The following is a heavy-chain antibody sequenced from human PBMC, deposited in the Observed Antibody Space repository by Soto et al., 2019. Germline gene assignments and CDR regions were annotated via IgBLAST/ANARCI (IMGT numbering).Heavy chain of an antibody. D-gene: IGHD3-3*01. V-gene: IGHV4-59*01. CDR3: ARELRFFYNAFDI. Sequence: PSETLSLTCTVSGGSISSYYWSWIRQPPGKGLEWIGNIYYSGSTNYNPSLKSRVTISVDTSKNQFSLKLSSVTAADTAVYYCARELRFFYNAFDIWGQGTVVTVS. J-gene: IGHJ3*02. CDR1: GGSISSYY. CDR2: IYYSGST.